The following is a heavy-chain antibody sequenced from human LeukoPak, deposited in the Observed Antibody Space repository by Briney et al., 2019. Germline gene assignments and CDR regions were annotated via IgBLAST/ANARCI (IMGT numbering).Heavy chain of an antibody. J-gene: IGHJ3*02. D-gene: IGHD6-19*01. V-gene: IGHV4-59*01. CDR1: GGSITTYY. CDR2: IFYSGST. CDR3: ARNRQWLTPTGAFDI. Sequence: SETLSLTCTVSGGSITTYYWSWIRQPPGEGLEWIGFIFYSGSTNYNPSLKSRVTISLNTSKTQFSLKLSSVTAADTAVYYCARNRQWLTPTGAFDIWGQGTMVTVSS.